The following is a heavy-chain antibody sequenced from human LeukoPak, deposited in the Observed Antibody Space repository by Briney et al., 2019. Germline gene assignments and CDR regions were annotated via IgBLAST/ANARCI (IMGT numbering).Heavy chain of an antibody. CDR2: IKQDGSDK. CDR3: ARGVAAAGTTLDY. CDR1: GFTFSSSW. Sequence: TGGSLRLSCAASGFTFSSSWMNWVRQAPGKGLEWVANIKQDGSDKYYVDSVKGRFTISRDNAKNSLYLQMNSLRAEDTALYYCARGVAAAGTTLDYWGQGTLVTVSS. V-gene: IGHV3-7*01. J-gene: IGHJ4*02. D-gene: IGHD6-13*01.